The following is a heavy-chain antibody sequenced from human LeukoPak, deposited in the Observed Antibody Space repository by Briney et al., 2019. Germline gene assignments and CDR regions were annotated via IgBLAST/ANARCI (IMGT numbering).Heavy chain of an antibody. CDR2: IIPIFGTA. Sequence: SVKVSCKASGGTFSSYAISWVRQAPGQGLEWMGGIIPIFGTANYAQKFQGRVTITADESTSTAYMELRSLGSDDTAVYYCARGGSRVTTINILDYWGQGTLITVSS. J-gene: IGHJ4*02. V-gene: IGHV1-69*13. D-gene: IGHD5-24*01. CDR1: GGTFSSYA. CDR3: ARGGSRVTTINILDY.